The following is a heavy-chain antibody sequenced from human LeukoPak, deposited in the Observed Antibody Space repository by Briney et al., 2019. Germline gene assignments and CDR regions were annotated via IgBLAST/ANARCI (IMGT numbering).Heavy chain of an antibody. CDR2: IWYDGSNK. J-gene: IGHJ4*02. Sequence: PGGSLRLSCAASGFTFSSYGMHWVRQAPGKGLEGVAVIWYDGSNKYYADSVKGRFTISRDNSKNTLYLQMNSLRAEDTAVYYCAKVDDSSGQPFDYWGQGTLVTVSS. D-gene: IGHD3-22*01. CDR3: AKVDDSSGQPFDY. V-gene: IGHV3-33*06. CDR1: GFTFSSYG.